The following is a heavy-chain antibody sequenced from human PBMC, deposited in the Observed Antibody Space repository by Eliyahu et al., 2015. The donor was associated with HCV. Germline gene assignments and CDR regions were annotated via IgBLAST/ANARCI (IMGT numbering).Heavy chain of an antibody. CDR1: GYTFTSYY. CDR2: INPGGDTT. D-gene: IGHD3-10*01. J-gene: IGHJ5*02. CDR3: ARISGRRFDP. V-gene: IGHV1-46*01. Sequence: QVQLVQSGAEVKKPGASVKVSCXTSGYTFTSYYIHWVRQAPGQGLEWMGIINPGGDTTTYAQKFQGRVTMTRDTSTSTVYMELSSLRSEDTAVYYCARISGRRFDPWGQGTLVTVSS.